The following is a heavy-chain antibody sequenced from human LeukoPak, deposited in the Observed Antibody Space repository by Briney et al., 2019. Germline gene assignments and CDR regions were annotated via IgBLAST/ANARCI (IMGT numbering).Heavy chain of an antibody. Sequence: SETLSLTCTVSGASVNSGSYYWSWIRQPPGKGLEWIGFIHYSGGSTNYNPSLKSRVTISADTSKNQFSLKLSSVTAADTAFFSFRRGGAPPPYYWGQGTLVTVSS. V-gene: IGHV4-61*01. CDR3: RRGGAPPPYY. CDR2: IHYSGGST. D-gene: IGHD4-17*01. CDR1: GASVNSGSYY. J-gene: IGHJ4*02.